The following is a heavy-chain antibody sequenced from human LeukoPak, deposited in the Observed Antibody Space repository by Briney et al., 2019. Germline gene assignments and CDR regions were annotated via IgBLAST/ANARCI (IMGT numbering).Heavy chain of an antibody. Sequence: PGRSLRLSCAASGVTFDDYAIHWVRQAPGQGMEWVAGIRWISGRIGYADSVKGRFTISRENAKTSLYLQMNSLRAEATALYYCAKDSEYYYDSSGYYYFDYWGQGTLVTVSS. CDR1: GVTFDDYA. V-gene: IGHV3-9*01. CDR2: IRWISGRI. CDR3: AKDSEYYYDSSGYYYFDY. D-gene: IGHD3-22*01. J-gene: IGHJ4*02.